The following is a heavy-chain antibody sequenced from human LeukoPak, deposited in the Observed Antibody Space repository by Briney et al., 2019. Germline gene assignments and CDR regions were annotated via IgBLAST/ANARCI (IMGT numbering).Heavy chain of an antibody. CDR2: IYTSGST. V-gene: IGHV4-4*07. J-gene: IGHJ4*02. Sequence: SETLSLTCTVSGGSISSYYWSWIRQPAGKGLEWIGRIYTSGSTNYNPSLKSRVTMSVDTSKNQFSLKLSSVTAADTAVYYCAMSSGWYLHFDYWAREPWSPSPQ. D-gene: IGHD6-19*01. CDR1: GGSISSYY. CDR3: AMSSGWYLHFDY.